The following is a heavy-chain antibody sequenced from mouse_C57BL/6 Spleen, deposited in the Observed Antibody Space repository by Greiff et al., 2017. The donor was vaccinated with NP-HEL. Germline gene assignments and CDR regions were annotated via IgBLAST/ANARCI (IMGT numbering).Heavy chain of an antibody. CDR1: GYTFTSYW. CDR3: AGGGYYYGDY. CDR2: LYPGSGST. Sequence: QVQLQQPGAELVKPGASVKMSCKASGYTFTSYWITWVMQRPVQGLEWIGDLYPGSGSTNYNEKFQSKATLTVDTSSSTAYMQLSSLTSEDSAVYYYAGGGYYYGDYWGQGTTLTVSS. V-gene: IGHV1-55*01. J-gene: IGHJ2*01. D-gene: IGHD1-1*01.